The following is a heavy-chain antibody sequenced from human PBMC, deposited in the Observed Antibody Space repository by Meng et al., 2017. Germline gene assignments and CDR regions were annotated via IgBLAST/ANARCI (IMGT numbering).Heavy chain of an antibody. Sequence: QLTLKQWGAGLLKPSVPLSLTCAVYGGSFSGYYWSWIRPPPGKGLEWIGEINHSGSTNYNPSLKSRVTISVDTSKNQFSLKLSSVTAADTAVYYCARRGIAARPLYYWGQGTLVTVSS. J-gene: IGHJ4*02. CDR1: GGSFSGYY. CDR2: INHSGST. D-gene: IGHD6-6*01. CDR3: ARRGIAARPLYY. V-gene: IGHV4-34*01.